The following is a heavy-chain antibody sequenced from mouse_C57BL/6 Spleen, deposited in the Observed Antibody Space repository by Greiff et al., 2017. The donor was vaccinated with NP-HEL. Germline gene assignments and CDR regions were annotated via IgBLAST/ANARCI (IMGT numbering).Heavy chain of an antibody. V-gene: IGHV1-55*01. CDR3: ARRLTSWFAY. CDR2: IYPGSGST. CDR1: GYTFTSYW. Sequence: QVQLQQPGAELVKPGASVKMSCKASGYTFTSYWITWVKQRPGQGLEWIGDIYPGSGSTNYNEKFKSKATLTVDTASSTAYMQLSSLTSDDSAVYYCARRLTSWFAYWGQGTLVTVSA. J-gene: IGHJ3*01.